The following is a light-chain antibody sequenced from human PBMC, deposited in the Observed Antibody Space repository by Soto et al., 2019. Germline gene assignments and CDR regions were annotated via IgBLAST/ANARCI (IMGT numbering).Light chain of an antibody. CDR2: GAS. CDR1: QSVTSNY. CDR3: QQYGTSPTWT. V-gene: IGKV3-20*01. J-gene: IGKJ1*01. Sequence: ESVLTQSPGTLSLSAGERATLSCRASQSVTSNYLAWYQQRPGQAPRLLIYGASTRATGIPDRFSGSGSGTDFTLTISRLEPEDFAVYYCQQYGTSPTWTFGRGTKVEIK.